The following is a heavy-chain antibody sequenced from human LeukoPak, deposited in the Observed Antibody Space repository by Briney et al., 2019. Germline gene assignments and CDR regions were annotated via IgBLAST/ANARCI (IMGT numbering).Heavy chain of an antibody. D-gene: IGHD1-7*01. CDR1: GYTFTGYY. CDR3: AREVRGTTSFFDY. CDR2: INPNSGNT. J-gene: IGHJ4*02. V-gene: IGHV1-2*02. Sequence: GASVKVSCKASGYTFTGYYMHWVRQAPGQGLEWMGWINPNSGNTHYAQKFQDRVTVTRDTSISTAYMELSRLRSDDTAVYYCAREVRGTTSFFDYWGQGTLVTVSS.